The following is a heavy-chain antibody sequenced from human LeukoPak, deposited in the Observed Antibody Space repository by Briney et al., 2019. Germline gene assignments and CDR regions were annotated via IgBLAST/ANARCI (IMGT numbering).Heavy chain of an antibody. V-gene: IGHV3-30*04. CDR3: ARNGAVAWYYFDY. CDR1: GFTFSSYA. Sequence: GRSLRLSCAAPGFTFSSYAMHWVRQAPGKGLEWVAVISYDGSNKYYADSVKGRFTISRDDPKNTLYLQMNSLRAEDTAVYYCARNGAVAWYYFDYWGQGTLVTVSS. J-gene: IGHJ4*02. CDR2: ISYDGSNK. D-gene: IGHD6-19*01.